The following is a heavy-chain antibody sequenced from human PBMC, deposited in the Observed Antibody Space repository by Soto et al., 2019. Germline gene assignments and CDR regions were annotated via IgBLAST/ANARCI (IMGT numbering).Heavy chain of an antibody. J-gene: IGHJ4*02. CDR2: IYPGDSDT. Sequence: ESLKISCKASGYSFTRNWIGWVRHMPGKGLEWMGIIYPGDSDTRYSPSFQGQVTISADKSISTAYLRWSGLGASDTAMYYCATQYCTSSSCYFDSWGQGTLVTVSS. V-gene: IGHV5-51*01. CDR3: ATQYCTSSSCYFDS. D-gene: IGHD2-2*01. CDR1: GYSFTRNW.